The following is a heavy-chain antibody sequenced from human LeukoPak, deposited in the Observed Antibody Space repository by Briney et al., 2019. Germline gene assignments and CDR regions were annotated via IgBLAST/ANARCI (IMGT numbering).Heavy chain of an antibody. CDR3: ARIRGLGDVSPYSDF. V-gene: IGHV4-59*01. Sequence: KPSENLSLPRSVSGGSISSFGWGWLRQPPGKGLEWIGYIYHHGKSGYNPSLQRRVTISLDTSKNQFSLTLSFVTAADTAMYYCARIRGLGDVSPYSDFWGQGTLVTVSS. D-gene: IGHD4-17*01. J-gene: IGHJ4*02. CDR2: IYHHGKS. CDR1: GGSISSFG.